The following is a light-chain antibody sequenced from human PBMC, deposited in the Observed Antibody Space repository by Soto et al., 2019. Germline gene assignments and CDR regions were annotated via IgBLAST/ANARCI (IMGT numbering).Light chain of an antibody. J-gene: IGKJ5*01. Sequence: EIVLTQSPGTLSLSPGERATLSCRASQSVSNNYLAWYQQKPGQAPRLLIYGASTRATGIPDKFSGSRSGTDFTLTISRLEPEDFAVYYCQQYGSAPITFGQGTRPEIK. CDR1: QSVSNNY. CDR2: GAS. CDR3: QQYGSAPIT. V-gene: IGKV3-20*01.